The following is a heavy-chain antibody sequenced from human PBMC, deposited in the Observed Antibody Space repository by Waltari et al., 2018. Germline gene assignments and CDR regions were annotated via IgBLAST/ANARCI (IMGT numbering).Heavy chain of an antibody. J-gene: IGHJ4*02. CDR2: INGAGSST. CDR1: GFPFSTYW. D-gene: IGHD3-10*01. V-gene: IGHV3-74*01. CDR3: ARGAEFRYYFDY. Sequence: EVQLVESGGGLVQPGGSLRLSCAASGFPFSTYWMHWVRQAPGTGLVWVSRINGAGSSTSYADSVKGRFTISRDNAKNTLYLQMNSLKAEDTAVYYCARGAEFRYYFDYWGQGTLVTVSS.